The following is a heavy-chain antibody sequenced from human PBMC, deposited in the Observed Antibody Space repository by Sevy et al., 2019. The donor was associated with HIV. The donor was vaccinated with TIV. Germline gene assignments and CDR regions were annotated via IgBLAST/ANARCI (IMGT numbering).Heavy chain of an antibody. D-gene: IGHD4-17*01. V-gene: IGHV3-21*01. CDR2: ISSSSSSI. J-gene: IGHJ6*04. CDR1: GFTFSSYS. Sequence: GGSLRLSCAASGFTFSSYSMNWVRQAPGKGLEWVSSISSSSSSIFYADSVKGRFTISRDNAKNSLYLQMNSLRAEDTAVYYCARTLAVTTYYYYGMDVWGKGTTVTVSS. CDR3: ARTLAVTTYYYYGMDV.